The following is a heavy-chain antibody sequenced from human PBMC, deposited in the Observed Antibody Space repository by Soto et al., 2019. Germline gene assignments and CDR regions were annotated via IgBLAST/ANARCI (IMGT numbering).Heavy chain of an antibody. CDR1: GYTFTSYG. D-gene: IGHD2-15*01. V-gene: IGHV1-18*01. Sequence: ASVKVSCKASGYTFTSYGISWVRQAPGQGLEWMGWISAYNGNTNYAQKLQGRVTMTTDTSTSTAYMELRSLRSDDTAVYYCARDDCSGGSCYSSNAFDIWGQGTMVTVSS. CDR3: ARDDCSGGSCYSSNAFDI. J-gene: IGHJ3*02. CDR2: ISAYNGNT.